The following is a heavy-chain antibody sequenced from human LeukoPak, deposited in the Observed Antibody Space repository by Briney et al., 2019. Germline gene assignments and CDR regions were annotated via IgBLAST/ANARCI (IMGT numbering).Heavy chain of an antibody. D-gene: IGHD3-22*01. V-gene: IGHV1-69*13. CDR1: GGTFSSYA. CDR3: ARDGNYYDSSGYFGDAFDI. CDR2: IIPIFGTA. J-gene: IGHJ3*02. Sequence: ASVKVSCKASGGTFSSYAISWVRQAPGQGLEWMGGIIPIFGTANYAQKFQGRVTITADESTSTAYMELSSLRSEDTAVYCCARDGNYYDSSGYFGDAFDIWGQGTMVTVSS.